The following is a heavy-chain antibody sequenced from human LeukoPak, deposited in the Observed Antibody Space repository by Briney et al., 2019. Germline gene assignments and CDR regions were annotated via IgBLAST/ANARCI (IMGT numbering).Heavy chain of an antibody. V-gene: IGHV4-59*01. J-gene: IGHJ4*02. D-gene: IGHD6-19*01. Sequence: SETLSLTCTVSGDSISRYFWTWIRQPPGKQLKWIGYIYYSGTADYNPSLKSRVTISVDTSKRQFSLKLTSVTAADTAVYYCARLSVAGTVDYWGQGTLVTVSS. CDR1: GDSISRYF. CDR3: ARLSVAGTVDY. CDR2: IYYSGTA.